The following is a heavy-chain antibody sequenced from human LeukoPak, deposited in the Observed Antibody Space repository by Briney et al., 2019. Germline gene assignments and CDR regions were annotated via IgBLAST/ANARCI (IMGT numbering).Heavy chain of an antibody. CDR1: GFTFSSYW. V-gene: IGHV3-7*01. Sequence: PGGPLRLSCAASGFTFSSYWMNWVRQAPGKELEWVANIKQDGNEKYYVDSVKGRFSISRANAKESLYLQMDSLRAEDTAVYYCAKEGAYPIITYDSWGQGALVTVSS. D-gene: IGHD3-10*01. CDR3: AKEGAYPIITYDS. CDR2: IKQDGNEK. J-gene: IGHJ5*01.